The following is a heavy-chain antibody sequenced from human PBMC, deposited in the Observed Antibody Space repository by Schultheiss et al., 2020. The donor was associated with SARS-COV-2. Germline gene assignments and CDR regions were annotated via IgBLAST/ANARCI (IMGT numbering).Heavy chain of an antibody. Sequence: SETLSLTCTVSGGSISSSSYYWSWIRQPPGKGLEWIGYIYYSGSTNYNPSLKSRVTISVDTSKNQFSLKLSSVTAADTAVYYRAKVLRPLSQGGYNSLGEDGMDVWGQGTTVTVSS. D-gene: IGHD5-24*01. CDR3: AKVLRPLSQGGYNSLGEDGMDV. J-gene: IGHJ6*02. CDR1: GGSISSSSYY. V-gene: IGHV4-61*05. CDR2: IYYSGST.